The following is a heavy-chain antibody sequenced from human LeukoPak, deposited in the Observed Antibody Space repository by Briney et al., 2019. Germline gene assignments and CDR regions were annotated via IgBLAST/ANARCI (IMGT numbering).Heavy chain of an antibody. Sequence: GGSLRLSCAASGFTFSVSWMSWVRQAPGKGLEWVANIKEDGTVKNYVDSVKGRLTISRDNAKTSLFLQMNSLRAEDTAVYYCVKDRGWNTFDYWGQGNLGTVSS. D-gene: IGHD1/OR15-1a*01. V-gene: IGHV3-7*01. CDR1: GFTFSVSW. CDR2: IKEDGTVK. CDR3: VKDRGWNTFDY. J-gene: IGHJ4*02.